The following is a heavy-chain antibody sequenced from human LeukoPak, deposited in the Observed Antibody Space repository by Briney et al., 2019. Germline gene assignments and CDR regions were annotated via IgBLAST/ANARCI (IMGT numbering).Heavy chain of an antibody. J-gene: IGHJ4*02. D-gene: IGHD3-22*01. CDR3: ARDPDSSGYYPSYFDY. CDR2: ISGSGDNT. Sequence: GGSLRLSCAASGFTVSSNYMSWVRQAPGKGLEWVSGISGSGDNTYYADSVKGRFTISRDNAKNSLYLQMNSLRAEDTAVYYCARDPDSSGYYPSYFDYWGQGTLVTASS. CDR1: GFTVSSNY. V-gene: IGHV3-11*04.